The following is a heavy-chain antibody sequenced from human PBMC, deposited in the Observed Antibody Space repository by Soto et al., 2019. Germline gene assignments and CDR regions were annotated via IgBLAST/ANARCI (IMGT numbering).Heavy chain of an antibody. Sequence: GGSIRRWCAAAGFTFSSDGMHWVRQSPGKGLEWVSIISYDESNKYYVDSVKGRFTISRDNSKNTLHLQMNSLRAEDAAVYYCARDIGNLNDGTYYYYAMDVWGQGT. D-gene: IGHD1-1*01. CDR2: ISYDESNK. CDR1: GFTFSSDG. J-gene: IGHJ6*02. CDR3: ARDIGNLNDGTYYYYAMDV. V-gene: IGHV3-30*03.